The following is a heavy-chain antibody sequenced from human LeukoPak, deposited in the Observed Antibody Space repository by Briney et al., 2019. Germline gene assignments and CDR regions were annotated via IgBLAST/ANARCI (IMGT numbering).Heavy chain of an antibody. Sequence: PGESLKIYFHGSGYGFTSDWIVWGRQMPGKGREWRGIIYPGDSDTRYSPSFQGQVTISADKSISTAYLQWSSLNASDTAMYYCARHLDYDYVWGSYRRYYFDYCGQGTLVTVSS. CDR2: IYPGDSDT. CDR1: GYGFTSDW. V-gene: IGHV5-51*01. D-gene: IGHD3-16*02. J-gene: IGHJ4*02. CDR3: ARHLDYDYVWGSYRRYYFDY.